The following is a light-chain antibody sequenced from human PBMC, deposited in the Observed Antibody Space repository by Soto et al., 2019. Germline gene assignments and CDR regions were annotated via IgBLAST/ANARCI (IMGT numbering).Light chain of an antibody. CDR3: QQYYSTPPS. CDR2: WAS. CDR1: QSVLYNSNNKNY. V-gene: IGKV4-1*01. J-gene: IGKJ2*01. Sequence: DIVMTQSPDSLAVSLGERATINCKSSQSVLYNSNNKNYLAWYQQKPGQPPKLLIYWASTRESGVPDRFSGSGSGTDFTLTISSLQAEDVAVYYCQQYYSTPPSFGQGTKLEFK.